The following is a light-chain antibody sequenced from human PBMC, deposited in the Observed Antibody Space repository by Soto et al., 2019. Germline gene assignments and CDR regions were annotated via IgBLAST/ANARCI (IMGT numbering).Light chain of an antibody. CDR1: ESPVITDGDTL. V-gene: IGKV2-30*01. J-gene: IGKJ2*01. CDR3: MQGARWPYT. Sequence: IVLTQSPLSLPVTLGQPASISCRSSESPVITDGDTLLNWFQQRPGQSPRRLIYRVSNRDFGVPDKVSGRGSGTEFTLKISSVEAEDVAIYYCMQGARWPYTFGQGTKREI. CDR2: RVS.